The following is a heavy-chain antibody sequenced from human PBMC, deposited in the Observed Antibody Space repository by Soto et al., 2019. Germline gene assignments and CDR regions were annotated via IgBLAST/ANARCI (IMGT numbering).Heavy chain of an antibody. CDR3: ARDRVAGTDY. CDR2: INPSPGNT. Sequence: ASVKFSCKASGYTCTNYYIHWLRQAPGQGLEWMGIINPSPGNTNYAQKLQGRVTMTTDTSTSTAYMELRSLRSDDTDVYYCARDRVAGTDYSGQGTLVTVSS. J-gene: IGHJ4*02. V-gene: IGHV1-46*01. D-gene: IGHD6-19*01. CDR1: GYTCTNYY.